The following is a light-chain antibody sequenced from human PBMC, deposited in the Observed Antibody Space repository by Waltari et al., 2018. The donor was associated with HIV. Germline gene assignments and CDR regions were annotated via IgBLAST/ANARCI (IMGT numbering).Light chain of an antibody. V-gene: IGLV3-1*01. CDR2: KDT. J-gene: IGLJ2*01. Sequence: SYELTQPPSMSVSPGQTANITCSGDKLGNEYACWYQQKAGQSPVLVIFKDTRRPSGIPERFSGSTSGNTATLTISGALPAEEGDYYCQAWDNSVVVFGGGTRLTVL. CDR3: QAWDNSVVV. CDR1: KLGNEY.